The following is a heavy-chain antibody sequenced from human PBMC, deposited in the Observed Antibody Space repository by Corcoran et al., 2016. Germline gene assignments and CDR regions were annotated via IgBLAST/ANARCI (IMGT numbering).Heavy chain of an antibody. CDR1: GFTFSSYW. D-gene: IGHD5-18*01. CDR2: IKHDGSEK. CDR3: GRDGQFREAMVWWSDYYYGMDV. V-gene: IGHV3-7*01. Sequence: EVQLVESGGGLVQPGGSLRLSCAASGFTFSSYWMRWVRQAPGKGLEWVANIKHDGSEKYYVDSVKGRFTISRDNAKNSLYLQMNSLRAEGTAVYYCGRDGQFREAMVWWSDYYYGMDVWGQGTTVTVSS. J-gene: IGHJ6*02.